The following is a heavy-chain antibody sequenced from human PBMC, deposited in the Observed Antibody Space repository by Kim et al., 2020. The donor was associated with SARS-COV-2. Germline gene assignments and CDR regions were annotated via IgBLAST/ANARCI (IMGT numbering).Heavy chain of an antibody. V-gene: IGHV3-30*04. CDR1: GFTFSSYA. J-gene: IGHJ4*02. D-gene: IGHD6-13*01. CDR2: ISYDGSNK. Sequence: GGSLRLSCAASGFTFSSYAMHWVRQAPGKGLEWVAVISYDGSNKYYADSVKGRFTISRDNSKNTLYLQMNSLRAEDTAVYYCARYSSSWYSVAFDYWGQG. CDR3: ARYSSSWYSVAFDY.